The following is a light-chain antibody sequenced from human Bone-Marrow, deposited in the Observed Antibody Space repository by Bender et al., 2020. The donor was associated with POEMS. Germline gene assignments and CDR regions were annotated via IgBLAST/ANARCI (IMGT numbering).Light chain of an antibody. CDR2: SSH. V-gene: IGLV1-44*01. CDR3: AAWDDSLNTWV. J-gene: IGLJ3*02. Sequence: QSVLTQPPSASGTPGQRVTISCSGGSSNIGAHAVNWYQHLPGTAPKLLIYSSHRRPSEVPDRFSGSRSGTSASLSISGLRSEDEADYYCAAWDDSLNTWVFGGGTKLTVL. CDR1: SSNIGAHA.